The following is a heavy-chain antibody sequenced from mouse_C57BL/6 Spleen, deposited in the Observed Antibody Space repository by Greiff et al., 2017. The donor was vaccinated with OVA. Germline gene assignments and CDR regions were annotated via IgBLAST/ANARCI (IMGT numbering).Heavy chain of an antibody. V-gene: IGHV1-26*01. CDR2: INPNNGGT. Sequence: EVKLQQSGPELVKPGASVKISCKASGYTFTDYYMNWVKQSHGKSLEWIGDINPNNGGTSYNQKFKGKATLTVDKSSSTAYMELRSLTSEDSAVYYCARHSNYPFDYWGQGTTLTVSS. CDR1: GYTFTDYY. J-gene: IGHJ2*01. CDR3: ARHSNYPFDY. D-gene: IGHD2-5*01.